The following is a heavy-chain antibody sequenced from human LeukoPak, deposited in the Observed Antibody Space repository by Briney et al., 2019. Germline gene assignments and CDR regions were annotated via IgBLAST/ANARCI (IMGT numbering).Heavy chain of an antibody. J-gene: IGHJ4*02. D-gene: IGHD1-26*01. CDR1: GFTFSSYS. V-gene: IGHV3-48*01. CDR3: AIIYLIVGATTFDY. CDR2: ISSSSSTI. Sequence: GGSLRLSCAASGFTFSSYSMNWVRQAPGKGLEWVSYISSSSSTIYYADSVKGRFTISRDNAKNSLYLQMNSLRAEDTAVYYCAIIYLIVGATTFDYWGQGTLVTVSS.